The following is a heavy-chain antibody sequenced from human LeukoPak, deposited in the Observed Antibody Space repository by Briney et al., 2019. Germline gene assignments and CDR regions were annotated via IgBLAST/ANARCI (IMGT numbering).Heavy chain of an antibody. CDR2: ISTDGKDK. Sequence: KPGGSLRLSCAASGFTLSNYAMHWVRQAPGKGLEWVTVISTDGKDKKYADSVKGRFAISRDNSKNTLDLQMNSLRAEDTAVYYCAKDQKWGPADYYFDSWGQGTLVTVSS. CDR1: GFTLSNYA. J-gene: IGHJ4*02. D-gene: IGHD2-2*01. V-gene: IGHV3-30*18. CDR3: AKDQKWGPADYYFDS.